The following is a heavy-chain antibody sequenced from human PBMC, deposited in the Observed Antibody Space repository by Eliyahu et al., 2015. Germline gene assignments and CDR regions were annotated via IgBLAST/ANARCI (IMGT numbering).Heavy chain of an antibody. CDR3: ARHEGEYHYGSGCDF. V-gene: IGHV5-51*01. CDR2: IHPGGSDT. CDR1: GYSFSSYW. Sequence: EVQLVQSGAEVKQPGEALKISCKGSGYSFSSYWIAWVRQKPGKGLEWMGIIHPGGSDTKYNPAFQGQVTISVDKSIDTAYLQWGGLKASDSAIYYCARHEGEYHYGSGCDFWGQGTLLTVSS. D-gene: IGHD3-10*01. J-gene: IGHJ4*02.